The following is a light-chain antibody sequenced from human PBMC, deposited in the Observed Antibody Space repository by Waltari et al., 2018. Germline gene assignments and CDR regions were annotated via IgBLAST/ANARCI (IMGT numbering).Light chain of an antibody. Sequence: QSVLTQPPSASGTPGQRVSISCSGSSSNIEDNYVYWYQHLPGTAPKLLIYRNNQRPLGVPDRFSGSKSGTSASLAISGLRSEDEADYYCAAWDDSLSGVLIGGGTKLTVL. V-gene: IGLV1-47*01. J-gene: IGLJ2*01. CDR1: SSNIEDNY. CDR3: AAWDDSLSGVL. CDR2: RNN.